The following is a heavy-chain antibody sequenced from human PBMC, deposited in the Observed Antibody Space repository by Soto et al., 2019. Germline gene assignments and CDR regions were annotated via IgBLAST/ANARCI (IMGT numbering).Heavy chain of an antibody. V-gene: IGHV1-8*01. CDR3: TGSGGSLVAFDI. J-gene: IGHJ3*02. CDR2: MNPNSGNT. D-gene: IGHD2-15*01. CDR1: GYTFTSYD. Sequence: ASVKVSCKASGYTFTSYDINWVRQATGQGLEWMGWMNPNSGNTGYAQKFQGRVTMTRNTSISTAYMELSSLGSEDTAVYYCTGSGGSLVAFDIWGQGTMVTVSS.